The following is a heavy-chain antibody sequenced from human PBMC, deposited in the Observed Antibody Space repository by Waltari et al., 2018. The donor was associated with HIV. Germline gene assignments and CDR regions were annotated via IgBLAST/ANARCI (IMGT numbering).Heavy chain of an antibody. CDR2: IYTSGST. Sequence: QVQLQESGPGLVKASETLSLTCTVSGGSISSYYWSWIRQPPGKGLEWIGRIYTSGSTNYNSSLKSRVTMSIDTSKNQFFLKLSSVTAADTAVYYCAREYCSSTSCSPNGRLGAFDIWGQGTMVTVSS. CDR1: GGSISSYY. V-gene: IGHV4-4*07. J-gene: IGHJ3*02. D-gene: IGHD2-2*01. CDR3: AREYCSSTSCSPNGRLGAFDI.